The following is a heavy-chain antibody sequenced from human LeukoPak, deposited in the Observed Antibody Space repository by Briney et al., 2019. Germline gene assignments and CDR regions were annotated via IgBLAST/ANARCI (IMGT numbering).Heavy chain of an antibody. CDR2: IHYRGST. V-gene: IGHV4-39*07. D-gene: IGHD4-11*01. J-gene: IGHJ4*02. Sequence: SETLSLTCTVSGCSISSGCYYWCWIRQPPKKRQGWGGNIHYRGSTYNHPSLKSRVTISVDTSKNQFSLKLSSVTAADTAVYYCARGTYSRPPYFDYWGQGTLVTVSS. CDR1: GCSISSGCYY. CDR3: ARGTYSRPPYFDY.